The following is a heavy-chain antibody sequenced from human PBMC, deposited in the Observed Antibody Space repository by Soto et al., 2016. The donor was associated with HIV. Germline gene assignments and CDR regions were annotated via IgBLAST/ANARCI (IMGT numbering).Heavy chain of an antibody. J-gene: IGHJ4*02. CDR1: GFTFSNAW. D-gene: IGHD3-22*01. CDR2: TKSKPDGGTT. CDR3: TTDRIPNHYDSSGYFSY. V-gene: IGHV3-15*01. Sequence: EVQLGESGGGLVKPGGSLRLSCAASGFTFSNAWMSWIRQAPGKGLEWLGRTKSKPDGGTTDYAAPVKDRFTISRDDSKNTLYLQMNSLKTEDTAVYYCTTDRIPNHYDSSGYFSYWGQGTLVTVSS.